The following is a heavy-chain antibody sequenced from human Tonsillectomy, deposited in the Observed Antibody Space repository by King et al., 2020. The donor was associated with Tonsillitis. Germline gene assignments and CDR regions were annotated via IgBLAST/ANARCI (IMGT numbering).Heavy chain of an antibody. D-gene: IGHD6-6*01. CDR3: ARGPQYTRLDYYYGMDV. V-gene: IGHV3-7*03. CDR2: IKQDGSEK. Sequence: VQLVESGGGLVQPGGSLRLSCAASGFTFSNYWMSWVRQAPGKGLEWVANIKQDGSEKYYVDSVKGRLTISRDNAKNSLFLQMNSLRAEDTAVYYCARGPQYTRLDYYYGMDVWGQGTTVTVSS. J-gene: IGHJ6*02. CDR1: GFTFSNYW.